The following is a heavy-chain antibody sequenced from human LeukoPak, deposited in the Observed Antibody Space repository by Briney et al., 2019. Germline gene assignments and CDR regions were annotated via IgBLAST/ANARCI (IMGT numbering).Heavy chain of an antibody. CDR2: IKEDGSEK. D-gene: IGHD3-22*01. CDR1: GFTFVNYW. CDR3: ARVGYYDTNGFFFDY. Sequence: GGSLRLSCAASGFTFVNYWMSWARQAPGKGLEWVANIKEDGSEKFYADSVKGRFTITRDNAKNALYLQMSNLRAEDTAVFFCARVGYYDTNGFFFDYWGQGSLVTVSS. J-gene: IGHJ4*02. V-gene: IGHV3-7*01.